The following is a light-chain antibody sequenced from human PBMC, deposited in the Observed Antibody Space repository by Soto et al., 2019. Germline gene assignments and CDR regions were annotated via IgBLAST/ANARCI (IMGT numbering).Light chain of an antibody. CDR3: SSYAANNNLV. Sequence: QSALTQPPSASGSLGQSVTISCTGTSSDIGGYNYVSWYQQHPGKAPKLIIYAVSNRSSEVPGRFSGSKSGNTASLTVSGLLAEEEADYFSSSYAANNNLVFGTGTKLTVL. CDR1: SSDIGGYNY. CDR2: AVS. J-gene: IGLJ1*01. V-gene: IGLV2-8*01.